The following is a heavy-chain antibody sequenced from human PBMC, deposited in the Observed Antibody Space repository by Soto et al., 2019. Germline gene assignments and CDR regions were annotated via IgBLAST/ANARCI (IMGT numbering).Heavy chain of an antibody. Sequence: PSETLSLTCTVSGGSITTYQWSWIRQPPGKGLEWIGGYSGFTNYNPSLESRATISVDHSKNQFFLTLRSVTAADTAVYYCAREGSTGGFDYWGQGNMVTVSS. CDR2: YSGFT. CDR3: AREGSTGGFDY. CDR1: GGSITTYQ. V-gene: IGHV4-59*01. D-gene: IGHD2-8*02. J-gene: IGHJ4*02.